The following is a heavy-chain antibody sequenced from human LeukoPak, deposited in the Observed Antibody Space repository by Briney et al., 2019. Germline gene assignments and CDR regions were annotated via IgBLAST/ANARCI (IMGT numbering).Heavy chain of an antibody. V-gene: IGHV4-4*07. CDR2: IYTSGST. J-gene: IGHJ6*02. CDR3: ARRLVRAMAGYYYYYGMDV. Sequence: SETLSLTCTVSGGSISSYYWSWIRQPAGKGLEWIGRIYTSGSTNYHPSLKSRVTMSVYTSKNQFSLTLSSVTAADTAVYYCARRLVRAMAGYYYYYGMDVWSQGTTVTV. D-gene: IGHD6-19*01. CDR1: GGSISSYY.